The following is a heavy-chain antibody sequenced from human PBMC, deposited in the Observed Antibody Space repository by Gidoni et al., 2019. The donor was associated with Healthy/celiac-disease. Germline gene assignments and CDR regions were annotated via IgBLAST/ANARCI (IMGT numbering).Heavy chain of an antibody. D-gene: IGHD1-26*01. CDR3: VKDRSVGATTTGAFDI. J-gene: IGHJ3*02. Sequence: HWVRQAPGKGLEYVSAISSNGGSTYYADSVKGRFTISRDNSKNTLYLQMSSLRAEDTAVYYCVKDRSVGATTTGAFDIWGQGTMVTVSS. V-gene: IGHV3-64D*06. CDR2: ISSNGGST.